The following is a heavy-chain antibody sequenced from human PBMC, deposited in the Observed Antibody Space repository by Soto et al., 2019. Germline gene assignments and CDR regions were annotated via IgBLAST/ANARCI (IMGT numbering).Heavy chain of an antibody. D-gene: IGHD1-26*01. CDR2: ISYDGSNK. CDR3: ARDDRWELLPPGYYYYGMDV. CDR1: GFTFSSYA. Sequence: GGSLRLSCAASGFTFSSYAMHWVRQAPGKGLERVAVISYDGSNKYYADSVKGRFTISRDNSKNTLYLQMNSLRAEDTAVYYCARDDRWELLPPGYYYYGMDVWGQGTTVTV. V-gene: IGHV3-30-3*01. J-gene: IGHJ6*02.